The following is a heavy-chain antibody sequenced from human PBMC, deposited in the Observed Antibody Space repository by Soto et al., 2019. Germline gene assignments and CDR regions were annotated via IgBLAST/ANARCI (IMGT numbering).Heavy chain of an antibody. Sequence: VPLVESGGGSVQPGGSLRISCGASGFTFGSYWMDWVRQVPGKGLVWVSRINGDGRITTYADSVKGRFTISRDNAGSTLYLQMNSLRVDDTAVYYCSRETLWFGESPKSGGQGTLVTVSS. J-gene: IGHJ4*02. CDR3: SRETLWFGESPKS. CDR2: INGDGRIT. V-gene: IGHV3-74*01. CDR1: GFTFGSYW. D-gene: IGHD3-10*01.